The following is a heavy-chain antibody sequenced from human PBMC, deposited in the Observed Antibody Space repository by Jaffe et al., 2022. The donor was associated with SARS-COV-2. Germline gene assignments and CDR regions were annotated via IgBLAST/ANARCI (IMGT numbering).Heavy chain of an antibody. CDR3: AKDYGDYDGHNAFDI. J-gene: IGHJ3*02. CDR1: GFTFDDYA. Sequence: EVQLVESGGGLVQPGRSLRLSCAASGFTFDDYAMHWVRQAPGKGLEWVSGISWNSGSIGYADSVKGRFTISRDNAKNSLYLQMNSLRAEDTALYYCAKDYGDYDGHNAFDIWGQGTMVTVSS. V-gene: IGHV3-9*01. CDR2: ISWNSGSI. D-gene: IGHD4-17*01.